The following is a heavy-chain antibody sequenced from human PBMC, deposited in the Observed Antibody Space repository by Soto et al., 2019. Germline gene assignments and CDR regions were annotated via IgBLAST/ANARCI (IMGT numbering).Heavy chain of an antibody. V-gene: IGHV1-18*01. D-gene: IGHD6-19*01. Sequence: QVQLVQSGAEVKKPGASVKVSCKASGYTFTSYGISWVRQAPGQGLEWMGCISADNGNTNYAQKLQGRVTMTTDTSTSTAYMELRGLRSDDPAVYYCARPAGYSSGWDPGLGAFDIWGQGTMVTVSS. CDR1: GYTFTSYG. CDR3: ARPAGYSSGWDPGLGAFDI. CDR2: ISADNGNT. J-gene: IGHJ3*02.